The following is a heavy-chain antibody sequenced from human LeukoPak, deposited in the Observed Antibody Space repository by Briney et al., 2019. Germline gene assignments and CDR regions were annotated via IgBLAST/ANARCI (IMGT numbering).Heavy chain of an antibody. Sequence: SETLSLTCAVYGGSFSGYYWSWIRQPPGKGLEWIGEINHSGSTNYNPSLKSRVTISVDTSKNQFSLELSSVTAADTAVYYCASALYYYYGMDVWGQGTTVTVSS. CDR2: INHSGST. V-gene: IGHV4-34*01. CDR1: GGSFSGYY. J-gene: IGHJ6*02. CDR3: ASALYYYYGMDV.